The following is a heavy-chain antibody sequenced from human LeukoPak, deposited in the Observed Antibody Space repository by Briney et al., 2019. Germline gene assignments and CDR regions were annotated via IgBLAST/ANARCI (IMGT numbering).Heavy chain of an antibody. CDR1: GGSFSGYY. D-gene: IGHD6-6*01. J-gene: IGHJ5*02. CDR3: ATSSIAARRGPNWFDP. Sequence: SETLSLTCAVYGGSFSGYYWSWIRQPPGKGLEWIGETNHSGSTNYNPSLKSRVTISVDTSKNQFSLKLSSVTAADTAVYYCATSSIAARRGPNWFDPWGQGTLVTVSS. V-gene: IGHV4-34*01. CDR2: TNHSGST.